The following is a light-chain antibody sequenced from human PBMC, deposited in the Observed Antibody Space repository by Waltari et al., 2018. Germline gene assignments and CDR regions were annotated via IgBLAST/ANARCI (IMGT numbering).Light chain of an antibody. CDR3: MIWHSSACV. CDR1: SGINVGTYR. J-gene: IGLJ1*01. Sequence: QAVLTQPSSLSASPGASASLTCTLRSGINVGTYRIYWYQQKPGSPPQYLLRYKSDSDKQQGSGVPRRFSGSKDASANAGILLISGLQSEDEADYYCMIWHSSACVFGTGTRVTVL. V-gene: IGLV5-45*02. CDR2: YKSDSDK.